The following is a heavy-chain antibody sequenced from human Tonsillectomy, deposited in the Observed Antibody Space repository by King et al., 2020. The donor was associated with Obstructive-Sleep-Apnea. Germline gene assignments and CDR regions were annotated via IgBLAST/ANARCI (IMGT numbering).Heavy chain of an antibody. V-gene: IGHV3-9*01. J-gene: IGHJ5*02. Sequence: QLVQSGGGLVQPGRSLRLSCAASGFTFDDYSMHWVRQAPGKGLEWVSGISWNSGSIGYADSVKGRFTISRDNSKNSLSLQMNSLRAEDTALYYCARAYRGSYYDSIWFDPWGQGTLVTVSS. CDR1: GFTFDDYS. CDR2: ISWNSGSI. D-gene: IGHD3-10*01. CDR3: ARAYRGSYYDSIWFDP.